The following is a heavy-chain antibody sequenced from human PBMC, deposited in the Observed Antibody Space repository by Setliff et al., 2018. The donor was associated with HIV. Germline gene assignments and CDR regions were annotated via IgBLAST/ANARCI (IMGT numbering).Heavy chain of an antibody. J-gene: IGHJ1*01. D-gene: IGHD4-4*01. Sequence: SETLSLTCTVSGGSVSSYYWSWIRQPPGKGLEWIGNIYSSGSTNYNPSLKSRVTISLATSKNQFSLNLRSVTASDTAVYSCARNGPTKVPYEFWGHGTLVTVSS. CDR1: GGSVSSYY. V-gene: IGHV4-59*02. CDR2: IYSSGST. CDR3: ARNGPTKVPYEF.